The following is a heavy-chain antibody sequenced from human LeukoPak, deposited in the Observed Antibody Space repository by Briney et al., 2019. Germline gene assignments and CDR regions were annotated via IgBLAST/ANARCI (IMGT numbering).Heavy chain of an antibody. Sequence: SETLSLTCTVSGGSISSGGYYWSWIRQHPGKGLEWIGYIYYSGSTYYNPSLKSRVPISVDTSKTQFSLKLSSVTAAATVVYYCARDEAGAIAAAGTSWFDPWGQGTLVTVSS. J-gene: IGHJ5*02. V-gene: IGHV4-31*03. CDR1: GGSISSGGYY. CDR3: ARDEAGAIAAAGTSWFDP. D-gene: IGHD6-13*01. CDR2: IYYSGST.